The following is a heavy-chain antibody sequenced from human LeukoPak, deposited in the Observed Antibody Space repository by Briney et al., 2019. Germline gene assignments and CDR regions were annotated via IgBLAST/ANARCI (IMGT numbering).Heavy chain of an antibody. D-gene: IGHD6-13*01. Sequence: SETLSLTCAVYGGSFSGYYWSWIRQPPGKGLEWTGEINHSGSTSYNPSLKSRVTISVDTSKNQFSLKLSSVTAADTAVYYCARRGARSYSSSWYQEDVWGQGTTVTVSS. CDR3: ARRGARSYSSSWYQEDV. CDR2: INHSGST. CDR1: GGSFSGYY. J-gene: IGHJ6*02. V-gene: IGHV4-34*01.